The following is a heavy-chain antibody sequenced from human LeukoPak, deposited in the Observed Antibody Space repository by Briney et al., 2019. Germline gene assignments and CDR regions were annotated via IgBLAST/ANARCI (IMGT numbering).Heavy chain of an antibody. V-gene: IGHV3-11*01. CDR3: ARPAATGTNNGPEKY. D-gene: IGHD1/OR15-1a*01. Sequence: GWSLRLSCAASGFTFSDYYMTWIRQAPGKGLEWISFISGTGYTIYYTDSVRGRFTISRDNAKNSLYLQMNSLRAEDTAVYYCARPAATGTNNGPEKYWGQGTLVTVSS. CDR2: ISGTGYTI. CDR1: GFTFSDYY. J-gene: IGHJ4*02.